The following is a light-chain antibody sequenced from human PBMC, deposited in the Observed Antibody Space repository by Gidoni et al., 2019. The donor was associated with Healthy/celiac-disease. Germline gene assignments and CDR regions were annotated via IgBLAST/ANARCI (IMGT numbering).Light chain of an antibody. CDR2: DAS. CDR3: QQFNSYPPYT. Sequence: IHFTQSPSSLSASVGDRVTITCRASQGISSALAWYQQKPGKAPKLLIYDASSLESGVPSRFSGSGSGTDFTLTISSLQPEDFATYYCQQFNSYPPYTFGQGTKLEIK. J-gene: IGKJ2*01. CDR1: QGISSA. V-gene: IGKV1-13*02.